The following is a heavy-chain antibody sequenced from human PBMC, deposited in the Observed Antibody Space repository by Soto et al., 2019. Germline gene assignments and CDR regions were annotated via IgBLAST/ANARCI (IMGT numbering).Heavy chain of an antibody. Sequence: PGGSLRLSCTGSGFSFADYYMIWFRQAPGRALEWVGFIRSNSYGGTTNYAASVKGRFTISRDDSRSIVYLQMNSLRTEDTAIYHCSRFYYANYDNRNDMDVWGQGTSVTVSS. V-gene: IGHV3-49*03. J-gene: IGHJ6*02. CDR1: GFSFADYY. D-gene: IGHD3-10*01. CDR3: SRFYYANYDNRNDMDV. CDR2: IRSNSYGGTT.